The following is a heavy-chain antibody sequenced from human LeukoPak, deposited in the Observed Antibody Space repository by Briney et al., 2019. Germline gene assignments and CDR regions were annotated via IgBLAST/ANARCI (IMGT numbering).Heavy chain of an antibody. D-gene: IGHD2-2*01. J-gene: IGHJ4*02. V-gene: IGHV3-23*01. Sequence: GGSLRLSCAASGFTFDNYAVSWVRQAPGKGREWVSAISGRGGDTYYADSVKGRFTISRDNSKNMMYLQMNSLRAEDTAVYYCAKLQDVVIPAATDYWGQGTLVTVSS. CDR2: ISGRGGDT. CDR3: AKLQDVVIPAATDY. CDR1: GFTFDNYA.